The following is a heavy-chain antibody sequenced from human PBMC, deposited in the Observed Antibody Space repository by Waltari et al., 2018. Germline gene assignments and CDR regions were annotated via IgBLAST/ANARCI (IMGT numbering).Heavy chain of an antibody. CDR1: GFPVRSNY. V-gene: IGHV3-53*01. Sequence: EVQLVASGGGLLQPGGSLRLSCSASGFPVRSNYMRWVRQAPGKGLEWVSVIYSGGSTYYADSVKGRFTSSRDNSKNTLYLQMNSLRAEDTAVYYCARDRGPSDAFDIWGQGTMVTVSS. J-gene: IGHJ3*02. CDR2: IYSGGST. CDR3: ARDRGPSDAFDI.